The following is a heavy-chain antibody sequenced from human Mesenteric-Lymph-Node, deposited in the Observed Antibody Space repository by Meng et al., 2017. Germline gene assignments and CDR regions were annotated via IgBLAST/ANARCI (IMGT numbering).Heavy chain of an antibody. V-gene: IGHV3-21*01. CDR2: ISSSSSYI. J-gene: IGHJ5*02. Sequence: GESLKISCAASGFTFSSYSMNWVRQAPGKGLEWVSSISSSSSYIYYADSVKGRFTISRDNAKSTLYLQMNSLRDEDTAVYYCARDLVPGDTGNWFDPWGQGTLVTVSS. CDR1: GFTFSSYS. CDR3: ARDLVPGDTGNWFDP. D-gene: IGHD2-21*02.